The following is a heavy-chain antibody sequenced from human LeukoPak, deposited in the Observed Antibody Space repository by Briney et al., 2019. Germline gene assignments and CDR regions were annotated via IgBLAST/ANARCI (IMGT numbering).Heavy chain of an antibody. CDR2: MNPNSGNT. Sequence: AASVKVSCKASGYTFTSYGISWVRQAPGQGLEWMGWMNPNSGNTGYAQKFQGRVTMTRNTSISTAYMELSSLRSEDTAEYYCAAVKGSSTSTYYYYGMDVWGQGTTVTVSS. V-gene: IGHV1-8*02. CDR3: AAVKGSSTSTYYYYGMDV. CDR1: GYTFTSYG. D-gene: IGHD2-2*01. J-gene: IGHJ6*02.